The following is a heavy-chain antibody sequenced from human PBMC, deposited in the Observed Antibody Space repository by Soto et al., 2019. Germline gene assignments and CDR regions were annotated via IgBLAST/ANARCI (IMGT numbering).Heavy chain of an antibody. J-gene: IGHJ4*02. Sequence: EVQLLESGGGLVQPGGSLRLSCAASGFTFSSYAMSWVRQAPGKGLEWVSAISGSGGSTYYADSVKGRFTISRDNAKKTLYLQMNSLRAEDNAVYYCAKDALTYQLLLVYYFGYWGRGTLVTVSS. CDR2: ISGSGGST. D-gene: IGHD2-2*01. CDR3: AKDALTYQLLLVYYFGY. CDR1: GFTFSSYA. V-gene: IGHV3-23*01.